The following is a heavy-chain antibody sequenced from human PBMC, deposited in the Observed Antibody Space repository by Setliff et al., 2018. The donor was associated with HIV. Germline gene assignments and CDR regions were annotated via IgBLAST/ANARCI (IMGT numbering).Heavy chain of an antibody. J-gene: IGHJ3*02. D-gene: IGHD3-9*01. CDR2: IHYSGIT. V-gene: IGHV4-59*11. CDR3: ARYKCINFACVGFDI. Sequence: PSETLSLTCTVSRDSINGHWWSWIRQPPGKGLEWTGSIHYSGITHYKPSLKSRLTMSVDTSKNHVSLKLTSVTAADTAVYYCARYKCINFACVGFDIWGQGTVVTVSS. CDR1: RDSINGHW.